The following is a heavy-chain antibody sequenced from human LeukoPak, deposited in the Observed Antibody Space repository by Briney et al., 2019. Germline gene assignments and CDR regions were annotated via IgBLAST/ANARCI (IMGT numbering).Heavy chain of an antibody. J-gene: IGHJ4*02. Sequence: SETLSLACTVSGGSISSYYWSWIRQPPGKGLEWIGYIYYSGSTNYNPSLKSRVTISVDTSKNQFSLKLSSVTAADTAVYYCARGAGIVATTGHFDYWGQGTLVTVSS. CDR2: IYYSGST. V-gene: IGHV4-59*01. CDR1: GGSISSYY. D-gene: IGHD5-12*01. CDR3: ARGAGIVATTGHFDY.